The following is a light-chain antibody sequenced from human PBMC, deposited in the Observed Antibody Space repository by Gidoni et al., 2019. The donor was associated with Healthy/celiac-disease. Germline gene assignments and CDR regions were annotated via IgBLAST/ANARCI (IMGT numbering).Light chain of an antibody. CDR3: QQYNNWPPWT. V-gene: IGKV3D-15*01. Sequence: EIVMTQSPATLSVSPGERATLSCRASQSVSRNLAWYQQKSGQTPRLLIYGVSTRATDIPARFSGSGSGTEFTLTISSLQSEDFAVYYCQQYNNWPPWTFGQGTKVEIK. CDR1: QSVSRN. CDR2: GVS. J-gene: IGKJ1*01.